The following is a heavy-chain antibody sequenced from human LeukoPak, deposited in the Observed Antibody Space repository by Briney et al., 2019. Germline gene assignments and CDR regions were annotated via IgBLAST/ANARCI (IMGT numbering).Heavy chain of an antibody. J-gene: IGHJ4*02. CDR3: AKVWKYYDFRSGYYPGGYYFDY. CDR1: GFTFSSYG. D-gene: IGHD3-3*01. V-gene: IGHV3-30*02. Sequence: PGGSLILSCAASGFTFSSYGMHWVRQAPGKGLEWVAFIRYDGSNKYYADSVKGRFTISRDNSKNTLYLQMNSLRAEDTAVYYCAKVWKYYDFRSGYYPGGYYFDYWGQGTLVTVSS. CDR2: IRYDGSNK.